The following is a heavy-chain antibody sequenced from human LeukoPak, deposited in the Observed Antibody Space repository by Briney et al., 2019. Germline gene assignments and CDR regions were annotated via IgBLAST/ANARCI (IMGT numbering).Heavy chain of an antibody. J-gene: IGHJ4*02. V-gene: IGHV4-59*11. Sequence: SETLSLTCTVSGGSISNHYCNWTRQSPGKELEWIGYVHYSRGTNYNPSLKSRVTISVDTSKNQFSLKLSSVTAADTAVYYCARALAYCGGDCYTLFDYWGQGTLVTVSS. CDR2: VHYSRGT. CDR3: ARALAYCGGDCYTLFDY. D-gene: IGHD2-21*02. CDR1: GGSISNHY.